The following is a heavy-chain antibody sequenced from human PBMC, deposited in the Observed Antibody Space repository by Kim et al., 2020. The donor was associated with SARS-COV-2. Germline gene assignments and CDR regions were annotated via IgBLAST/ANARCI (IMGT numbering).Heavy chain of an antibody. J-gene: IGHJ4*02. Sequence: SETLSLTCTVSGGSISSSSYYWGWIRQPPGKGLEWIGSIYYSGSTYYNPSLKSRLTISVDTSKKQFSLKLSSVTAADTAVYYCARTNVNYYDSRGSLDYWSQGTLVTVSS. D-gene: IGHD3-22*01. CDR2: IYYSGST. CDR3: ARTNVNYYDSRGSLDY. V-gene: IGHV4-39*01. CDR1: GGSISSSSYY.